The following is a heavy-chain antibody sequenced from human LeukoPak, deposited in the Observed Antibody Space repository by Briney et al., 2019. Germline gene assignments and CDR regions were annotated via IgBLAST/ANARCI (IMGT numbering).Heavy chain of an antibody. J-gene: IGHJ4*02. CDR2: ILYDGSNE. V-gene: IGHV3-30*04. CDR1: GFTFSSYA. Sequence: GGSLRLSCAASGFTFSSYAMHWVRQAPGKGLEWVAVILYDGSNEYYADSVKGRFTISRDNSKNTLYLQMNSLRAEDTAVYYCARENFDYGGNSGFDYWGQGTLVTVSP. D-gene: IGHD4-23*01. CDR3: ARENFDYGGNSGFDY.